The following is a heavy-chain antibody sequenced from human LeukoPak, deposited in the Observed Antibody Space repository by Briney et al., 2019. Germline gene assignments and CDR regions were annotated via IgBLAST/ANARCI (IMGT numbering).Heavy chain of an antibody. CDR1: GGSFSGYY. CDR3: ARGMATRKRQYYYYYMDV. CDR2: INHSGST. Sequence: SSETLSLTCAVYGGSFSGYYWSWIRQPPGKGLEWIGEINHSGSTNYNPSLKSRVTILVDTSKNQFSLKLSSVTAADTAVYYCARGMATRKRQYYYYYMDVWGKGTTVTVSS. D-gene: IGHD5-12*01. V-gene: IGHV4-34*01. J-gene: IGHJ6*03.